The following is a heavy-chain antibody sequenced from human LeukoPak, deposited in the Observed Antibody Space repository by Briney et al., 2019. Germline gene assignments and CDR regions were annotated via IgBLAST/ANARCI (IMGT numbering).Heavy chain of an antibody. CDR1: GGSISSYY. V-gene: IGHV4-59*01. J-gene: IGHJ4*02. CDR3: VTGGGSADY. Sequence: SETLSLTCTVSGGSISSYYWSWIRQPAGKGLEWIGYVYHSGSTNYNPSLKSRVTMSLDTSKNQFSLRLTSVTAADTAVHYCVTGGGSADYWGQGTLVTVSS. CDR2: VYHSGST. D-gene: IGHD3-16*01.